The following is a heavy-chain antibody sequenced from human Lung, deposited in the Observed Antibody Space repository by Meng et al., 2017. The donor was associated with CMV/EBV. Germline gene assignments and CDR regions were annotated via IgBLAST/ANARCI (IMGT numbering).Heavy chain of an antibody. J-gene: IGHJ3*02. Sequence: LTXXTSGFNFRIYGMHWVRQLPGKGLEWVAFIRYDEKTKYYADSVKGRFTISRDNSKNTLYLQMNSLRAEDTAVYYCVKIGRIVIVPAAGHHSAAFDIWGQGXMVTVSS. CDR1: GFNFRIYG. CDR3: VKIGRIVIVPAAGHHSAAFDI. CDR2: IRYDEKTK. D-gene: IGHD2-2*01. V-gene: IGHV3-30*02.